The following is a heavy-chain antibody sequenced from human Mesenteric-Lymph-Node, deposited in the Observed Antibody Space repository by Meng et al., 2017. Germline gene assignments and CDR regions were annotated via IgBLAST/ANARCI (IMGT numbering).Heavy chain of an antibody. CDR1: GGSISSGGFY. CDR2: IYYSGST. J-gene: IGHJ4*02. CDR3: ARDSGYDYRLNY. V-gene: IGHV4-31*03. D-gene: IGHD5-12*01. Sequence: QLQRQESGPGRVKPSQTLSLTCPVSGGSISSGGFYWSWIRQHPGKGLEWIGYIYYSGSTYYNPSLRSRVTISVDTSKNQFSLKLSSVTAADTAVYYCARDSGYDYRLNYWGQGTLVTVSS.